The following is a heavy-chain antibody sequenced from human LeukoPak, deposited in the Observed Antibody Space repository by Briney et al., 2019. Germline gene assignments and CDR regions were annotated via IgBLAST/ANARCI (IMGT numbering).Heavy chain of an antibody. Sequence: PGGSLRLSCAASGFTLSNYAMHWVRQTPGKGLEWVAVIWYDGSNEYYSDYVQGRFAISKDTSKNTLYLQMNNLRAEDTAVYFCARDPGLRLDYWGQGTLLTDSS. J-gene: IGHJ4*02. V-gene: IGHV3-33*01. CDR3: ARDPGLRLDY. CDR2: IWYDGSNE. CDR1: GFTLSNYA. D-gene: IGHD3-16*01.